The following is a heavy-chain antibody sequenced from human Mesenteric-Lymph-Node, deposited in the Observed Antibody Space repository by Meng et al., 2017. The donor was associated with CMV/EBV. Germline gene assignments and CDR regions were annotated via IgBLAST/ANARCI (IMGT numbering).Heavy chain of an antibody. CDR3: ARRKYSSGWYSY. CDR1: GFPFRSYG. D-gene: IGHD6-19*01. J-gene: IGHJ4*02. Sequence: GGSLRPSFPASGFPFRSYGMHWVRQAPGKGLEWVAVIWFDGSNKYNEDSVKGRFAISRDNAKNPMYLQMNSLRAEDTAVYYCARRKYSSGWYSYWGQGTLVTVSS. V-gene: IGHV3-33*03. CDR2: IWFDGSNK.